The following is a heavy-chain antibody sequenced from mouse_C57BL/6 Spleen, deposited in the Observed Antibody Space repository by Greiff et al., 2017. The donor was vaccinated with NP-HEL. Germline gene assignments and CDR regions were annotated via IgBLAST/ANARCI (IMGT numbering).Heavy chain of an antibody. V-gene: IGHV1-64*01. D-gene: IGHD2-5*01. Sequence: QVQLQQSGAELVKPGASVKLSCKASGYTFTSYWMHWVKQRPGQGLEWIGMIHPNSGSTNYNEKFKSKATLTVDKSSSTAYMQLSSLTSEDSAVYYCARADYYSNSWFAYWGQGTLVTVSA. CDR2: IHPNSGST. CDR1: GYTFTSYW. J-gene: IGHJ3*01. CDR3: ARADYYSNSWFAY.